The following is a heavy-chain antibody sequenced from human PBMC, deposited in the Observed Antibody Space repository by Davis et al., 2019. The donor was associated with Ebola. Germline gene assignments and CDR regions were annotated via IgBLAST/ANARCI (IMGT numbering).Heavy chain of an antibody. V-gene: IGHV3-48*03. CDR3: ARVPPGYYGLGSYP. CDR2: ISSSGSTI. J-gene: IGHJ5*02. CDR1: GFTFSSYE. Sequence: PGGSLRLSCAVSGFTFSSYEMNWVRQAPGKGLEWVSYISSSGSTIYYADSVKGRFTISRDNAKNSLYLQMNSLRAEDTAVYYCARVPPGYYGLGSYPGGQGTLVTVSS. D-gene: IGHD3-10*01.